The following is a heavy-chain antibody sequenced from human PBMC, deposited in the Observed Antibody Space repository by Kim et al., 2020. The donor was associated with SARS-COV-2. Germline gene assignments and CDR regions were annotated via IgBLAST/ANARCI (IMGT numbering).Heavy chain of an antibody. Sequence: GGSLRLSCAASGFTFSSYGMHWVRQAPGKGLEWVAVISYDGSNKYYADSVKGRFTISRDNSKNTLYLQMNSLRAEDTAVYYCAKDGSGSYWGGFDYWGQGNLVTVSS. J-gene: IGHJ4*02. CDR2: ISYDGSNK. CDR3: AKDGSGSYWGGFDY. D-gene: IGHD1-26*01. CDR1: GFTFSSYG. V-gene: IGHV3-30*18.